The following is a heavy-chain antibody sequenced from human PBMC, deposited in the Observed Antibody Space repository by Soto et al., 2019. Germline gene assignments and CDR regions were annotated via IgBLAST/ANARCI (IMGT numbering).Heavy chain of an antibody. Sequence: QVQLVESGGGVVQPGRSLRLSCAASGFTFSSYGMHWVRLAPGKGLEWVAVISYDGSYKYYADSMKGRVTISRDNSKNTLYVQMNSLRAEDTAVYYCAKEGSVVATTPDFDYWGQGTLVTVSS. CDR3: AKEGSVVATTPDFDY. CDR1: GFTFSSYG. CDR2: ISYDGSYK. D-gene: IGHD5-12*01. J-gene: IGHJ4*02. V-gene: IGHV3-30*18.